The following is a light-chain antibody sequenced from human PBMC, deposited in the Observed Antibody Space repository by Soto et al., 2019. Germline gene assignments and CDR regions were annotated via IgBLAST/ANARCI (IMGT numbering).Light chain of an antibody. CDR2: DAS. CDR3: QQRSNWPWT. J-gene: IGKJ1*01. V-gene: IGKV3-11*01. Sequence: EIVLTQSPATLSLSPGEGATLSCRASQSVSSYLAWYQQKPGQAPRLLIYDASNRATGIPARFSGSGSGTDFTLTISSLEPEDFAVYYCQQRSNWPWTLGQGTKVDIK. CDR1: QSVSSY.